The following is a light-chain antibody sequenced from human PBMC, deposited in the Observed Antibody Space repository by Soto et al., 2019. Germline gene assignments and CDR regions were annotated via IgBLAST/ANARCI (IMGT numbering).Light chain of an antibody. J-gene: IGLJ1*01. V-gene: IGLV1-51*01. CDR2: DNN. CDR1: SSNIGNNY. Sequence: QSVLTQPPSGSAAPGQKVTISCSGSSSNIGNNYVSWYQQLPGTAPKLLIYDNNKRPSGIPDRFSGSESGTSATLGITGLQTGDEADYYCGTWDSSLSAAVFGTGTKVTVL. CDR3: GTWDSSLSAAV.